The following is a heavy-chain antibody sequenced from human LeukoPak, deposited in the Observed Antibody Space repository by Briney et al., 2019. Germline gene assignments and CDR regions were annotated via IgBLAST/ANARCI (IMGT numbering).Heavy chain of an antibody. D-gene: IGHD3-10*01. Sequence: SETLSLTCAVYGGSFSGYYWSWIRQPPGKGLEWIGEINHSGSTNYNPSLKRRVTISVDTSKNQFSLKLSSVTAADTAVYYCAREDRSGSYYKRAYYFDYWGQGTLVTVSS. CDR3: AREDRSGSYYKRAYYFDY. CDR1: GGSFSGYY. V-gene: IGHV4-34*01. J-gene: IGHJ4*02. CDR2: INHSGST.